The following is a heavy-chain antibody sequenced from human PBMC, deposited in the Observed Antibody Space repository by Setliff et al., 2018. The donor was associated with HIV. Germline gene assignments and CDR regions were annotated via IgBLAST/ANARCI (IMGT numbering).Heavy chain of an antibody. CDR2: IIPNSGDT. D-gene: IGHD1-26*01. CDR1: GGTFRNFA. CDR3: SRDVGVPGRGNALDF. Sequence: GASVKVSCKASGGTFRNFAINWVRQAPGQGLQWVGGIIPNSGDTKYAQKFEGRVTVTRDTSINTVYMEVSSLRSDDTAVYYCSRDVGVPGRGNALDFWGQGALVTVSS. J-gene: IGHJ4*02. V-gene: IGHV1-2*02.